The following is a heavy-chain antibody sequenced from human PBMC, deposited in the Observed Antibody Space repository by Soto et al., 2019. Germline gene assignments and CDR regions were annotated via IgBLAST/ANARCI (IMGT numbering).Heavy chain of an antibody. CDR2: IYSSGST. V-gene: IGHV4-4*07. CDR1: GGSIKTYF. D-gene: IGHD3-10*01. Sequence: SETLSLTFTVSGGSIKTYFWTWIRQPAGKGLEWIGRIYSSGSTTYNPSLNSRVTMSVDTSKNQFSLNLSSVTAADTAVYYCARITSKSRASVFDLWGRGTLVTVSS. CDR3: ARITSKSRASVFDL. J-gene: IGHJ2*01.